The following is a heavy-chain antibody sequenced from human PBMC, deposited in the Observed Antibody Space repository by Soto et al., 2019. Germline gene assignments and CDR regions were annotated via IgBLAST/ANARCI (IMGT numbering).Heavy chain of an antibody. CDR1: GFSLTTSGVG. D-gene: IGHD3-3*01. Sequence: QITLNESGPTVVKPAETLTLTCTFSGFSLTTSGVGVGWIRQSPGKAPEWLALIYWDDDKRYSASLKSRLTITKNTSKNQVFLTLPSVDPADTPTYYCAHRILRTVFGLVTTTAIYFDFWGQGTPVVVSS. J-gene: IGHJ4*02. CDR2: IYWDDDK. V-gene: IGHV2-5*02. CDR3: AHRILRTVFGLVTTTAIYFDF.